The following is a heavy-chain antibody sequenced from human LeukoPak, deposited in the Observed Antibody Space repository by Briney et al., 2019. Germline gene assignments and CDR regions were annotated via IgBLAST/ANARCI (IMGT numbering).Heavy chain of an antibody. CDR2: IYYSGST. CDR3: ASNYYYDSSGYYYGAEYFQH. CDR1: GGSISSYY. D-gene: IGHD3-22*01. V-gene: IGHV4-59*12. Sequence: SETLSLTCTVSGGSISSYYWSWIRQPPGKGLEWIGYIYYSGSTNYNPSLKSRVTISVDTSKNQFSLKLSSVTAADTAVYYCASNYYYDSSGYYYGAEYFQHWGQGTLVTVSS. J-gene: IGHJ1*01.